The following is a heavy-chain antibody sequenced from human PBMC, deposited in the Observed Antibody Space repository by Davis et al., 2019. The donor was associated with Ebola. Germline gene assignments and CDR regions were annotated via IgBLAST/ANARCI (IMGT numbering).Heavy chain of an antibody. V-gene: IGHV1-2*06. J-gene: IGHJ6*04. CDR1: GGIFSNFA. D-gene: IGHD6-6*01. CDR2: INPNSGGT. CDR3: ARSKYSNYYYGMDV. Sequence: AASVKVSCKASGGIFSNFAFNWVRQAPGQGLEWMGRINPNSGGTNYAQKFQGRVTMTRDTSISTAYMELSRLRSDDTAVYYCARSKYSNYYYGMDVWGKGTTVTVSS.